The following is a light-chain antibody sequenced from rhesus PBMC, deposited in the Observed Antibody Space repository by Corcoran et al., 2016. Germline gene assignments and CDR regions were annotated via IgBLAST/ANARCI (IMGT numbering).Light chain of an antibody. Sequence: EIVMTQSPATLALSPGERATLSCRASQSVSSYLAWYQQKPWQAPQLPIYGTSSRATGIPDRFSGSGSGTAFPLTIRSLEPEDVGVYCCLQSSNWPLTFGGGTKVEIK. CDR1: QSVSSY. CDR2: GTS. V-gene: IGKV3-24*04. J-gene: IGKJ4*01. CDR3: LQSSNWPLT.